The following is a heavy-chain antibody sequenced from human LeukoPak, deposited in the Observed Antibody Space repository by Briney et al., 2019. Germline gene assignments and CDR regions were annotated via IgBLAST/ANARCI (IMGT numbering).Heavy chain of an antibody. J-gene: IGHJ3*02. CDR1: GFSFSMYW. D-gene: IGHD3-22*01. CDR2: IKRDGSER. Sequence: GGSLRLSCEASGFSFSMYWMAWVRQAPGKGLEWVANIKRDGSERHCLDSVRGRFTVSRDNAKNSPYLQLNSLRAEDTAVYFCARDTTYYESSAYYDSYDIWGQGTMVTVSS. V-gene: IGHV3-7*01. CDR3: ARDTTYYESSAYYDSYDI.